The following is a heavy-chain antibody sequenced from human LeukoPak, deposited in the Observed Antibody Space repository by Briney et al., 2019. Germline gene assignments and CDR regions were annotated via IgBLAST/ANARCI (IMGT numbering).Heavy chain of an antibody. CDR2: ISNSGHTT. D-gene: IGHD3-3*01. CDR1: GFSFSTYS. J-gene: IGHJ6*04. V-gene: IGHV3-48*01. Sequence: GGYLRLSCAASGFSFSTYSMNWVRQAPGKGLEWISYISNSGHTTYYAESVKGRFTISRGNAWNSLYLQMNSLRGEDTAVYYCARRITISGLGYYMDVWGKGTTVIVSS. CDR3: ARRITISGLGYYMDV.